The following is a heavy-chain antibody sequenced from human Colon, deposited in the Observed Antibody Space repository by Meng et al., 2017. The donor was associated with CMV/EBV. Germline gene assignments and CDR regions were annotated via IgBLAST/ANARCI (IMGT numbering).Heavy chain of an antibody. CDR2: INPLDGDT. CDR1: GLTFGSSA. CDR3: VRGTVGANGGYFDS. J-gene: IGHJ4*01. V-gene: IGHV1-2*02. D-gene: IGHD1-26*01. Sequence: ASVKVSCKTSGLTFGSSALSWVRQAPGQGLEWMGWINPLDGDTNYAPKFQGKVTMTRDTSISTAYMDLSRLTSDDTAVYYCVRGTVGANGGYFDSWGQGTLVTVSS.